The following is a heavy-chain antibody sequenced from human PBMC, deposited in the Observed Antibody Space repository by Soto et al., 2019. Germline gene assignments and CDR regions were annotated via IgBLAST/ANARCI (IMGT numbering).Heavy chain of an antibody. J-gene: IGHJ4*02. Sequence: LQLQESGPGLVKPSETLSLTCTVSGGSISSSSYYWGWIRQPPGKGLEWIGSIYYSGSTYYNPSLKSRVPISVDTSKNQFSLKLSSVTAADTAVYYCARVEWELYGVDYWGQGTLVTVSS. CDR1: GGSISSSSYY. D-gene: IGHD1-26*01. CDR2: IYYSGST. V-gene: IGHV4-39*01. CDR3: ARVEWELYGVDY.